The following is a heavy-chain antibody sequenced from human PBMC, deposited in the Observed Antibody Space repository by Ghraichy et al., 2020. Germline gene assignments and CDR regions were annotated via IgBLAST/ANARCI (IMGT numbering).Heavy chain of an antibody. D-gene: IGHD3-22*01. CDR2: ISGSGGST. V-gene: IGHV3-23*01. Sequence: GGSLRLSCAASGFTFSSYAMSWVRQAPGKGLEWVSAISGSGGSTYYADSVKGRFTISRDNTKNTLYLQMNSLRAEDTAVYYCANVGITMIVVPRGHFDYWGQGTLVTVSS. J-gene: IGHJ4*02. CDR1: GFTFSSYA. CDR3: ANVGITMIVVPRGHFDY.